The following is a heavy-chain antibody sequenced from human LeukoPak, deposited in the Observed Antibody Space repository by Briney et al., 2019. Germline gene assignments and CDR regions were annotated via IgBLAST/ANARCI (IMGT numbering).Heavy chain of an antibody. D-gene: IGHD3-10*01. Sequence: SETLSLTCTVSGGSISTSSYYWGWVRQPPGKGLEWFGNIFYSGSTYYSPSLKRRVTISLDTSRNQFSLKLNSVTAADTAVYYCAKSPKEVRGVIILVDYWGQGTLVTVSS. CDR2: IFYSGST. CDR3: AKSPKEVRGVIILVDY. V-gene: IGHV4-39*07. J-gene: IGHJ4*02. CDR1: GGSISTSSYY.